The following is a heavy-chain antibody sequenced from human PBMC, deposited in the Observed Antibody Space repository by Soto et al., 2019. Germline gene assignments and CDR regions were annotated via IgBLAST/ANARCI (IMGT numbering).Heavy chain of an antibody. D-gene: IGHD3-3*01. CDR2: ISAYNGNT. Sequence: QVKLVQSGAEVKKPGASVKVSCKASGYTFTSYGISWVRQAPGQGLEWMGWISAYNGNTNYAQKLQGRVTMTTDTSTSTAYMELRSLRSDDTAVYYCAREEGVVPLSSDYYYYYGMDVWGQGTTVTVSS. CDR3: AREEGVVPLSSDYYYYYGMDV. J-gene: IGHJ6*02. V-gene: IGHV1-18*01. CDR1: GYTFTSYG.